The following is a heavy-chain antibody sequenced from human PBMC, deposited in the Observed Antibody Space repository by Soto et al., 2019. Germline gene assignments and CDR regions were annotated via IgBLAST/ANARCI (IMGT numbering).Heavy chain of an antibody. J-gene: IGHJ6*02. CDR3: ARVGGLRFLEWTSYGMDV. Sequence: PGGSLRLSCAASGFTLRSYAMHWVRQAPGKGLEWVAVISYHGSNKYYADPVKGRFTISRDNSKNTLYLQMNSLRAEDTAVYYCARVGGLRFLEWTSYGMDVWGQGTTVNVSS. D-gene: IGHD3-3*01. CDR2: ISYHGSNK. V-gene: IGHV3-30-3*01. CDR1: GFTLRSYA.